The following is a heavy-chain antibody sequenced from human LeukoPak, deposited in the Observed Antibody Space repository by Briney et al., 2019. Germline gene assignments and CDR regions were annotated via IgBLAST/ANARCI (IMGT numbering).Heavy chain of an antibody. Sequence: SETLSLTCTVSGGSISSGDYYWNWIRQRPGRGLEWIGYIYYSGTPYYNPSLKSRLTISLDTSQNRFSLRLDSVTAADTAVYYCAGTTYYYHYMDVWGKGTTVTVSS. CDR1: GGSISSGDYY. CDR2: IYYSGTP. J-gene: IGHJ6*03. CDR3: AGTTYYYHYMDV. D-gene: IGHD1-14*01. V-gene: IGHV4-31*03.